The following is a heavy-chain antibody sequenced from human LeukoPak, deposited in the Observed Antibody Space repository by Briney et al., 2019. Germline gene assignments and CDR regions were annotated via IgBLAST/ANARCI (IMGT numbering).Heavy chain of an antibody. J-gene: IGHJ4*02. D-gene: IGHD1-26*01. CDR1: GGSVSSYY. CDR3: VGAVGRFDS. CDR2: IYHSGST. Sequence: SETMSLTCTVSGGSVSSYYWNWIRQPPGKGLEWIGEIYHSGSTNYNPSLKSRVTISVDKSKNQFSLKLTSVTAADTAVYYCVGAVGRFDSWGQGTLVTVSS. V-gene: IGHV4-59*02.